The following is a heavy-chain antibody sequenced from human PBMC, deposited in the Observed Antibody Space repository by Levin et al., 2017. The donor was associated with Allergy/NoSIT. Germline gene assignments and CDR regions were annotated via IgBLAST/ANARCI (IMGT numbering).Heavy chain of an antibody. CDR2: ISGSGGST. CDR1: GFTFSSYA. D-gene: IGHD3-9*01. V-gene: IGHV3-23*01. Sequence: GGSLRLSCAASGFTFSSYAMSWVRQAPGKGLEWVSAISGSGGSTYYADSVKGRFTISRDNSKNTLYLQMNSLRAEDTAVYYCAKDNLRMGILTGYYTPGTELVDVWGKGTTVTVSS. CDR3: AKDNLRMGILTGYYTPGTELVDV. J-gene: IGHJ6*04.